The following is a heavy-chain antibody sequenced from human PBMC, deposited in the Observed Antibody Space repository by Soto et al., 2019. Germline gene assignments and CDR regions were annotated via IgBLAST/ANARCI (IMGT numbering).Heavy chain of an antibody. CDR3: ASVTPPRYSSKLTAFDY. Sequence: GGSLRLSCAASGFTFSDYYMSWIRQAPGKGLEWVSYISSSGSTIYYADSVKGRFTISRDNAKNSLYLQMNSLRAEDTAVYYCASVTPPRYSSKLTAFDYWGQGTLVTVSS. V-gene: IGHV3-11*01. CDR2: ISSSGSTI. J-gene: IGHJ4*02. CDR1: GFTFSDYY. D-gene: IGHD6-13*01.